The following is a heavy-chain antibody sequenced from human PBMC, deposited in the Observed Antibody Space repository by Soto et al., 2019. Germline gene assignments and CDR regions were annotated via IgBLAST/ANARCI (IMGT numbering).Heavy chain of an antibody. CDR2: ISGRGGST. CDR3: TSGVAAAGNYGMDV. CDR1: EITYSSYG. Sequence: PGGSVRQTFAEAEITYSSYGMIFINQAPGKGLEWVSAISGRGGSTYYADSVKGRFTISRDNSKNTLYLQMNSLRAEDTAVYYCTSGVAAAGNYGMDVWGQGTTVTVSS. V-gene: IGHV3-23*01. D-gene: IGHD6-13*01. J-gene: IGHJ6*02.